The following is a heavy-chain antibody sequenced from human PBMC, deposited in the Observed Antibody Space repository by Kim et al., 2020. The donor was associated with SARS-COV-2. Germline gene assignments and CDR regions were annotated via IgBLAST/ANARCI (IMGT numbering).Heavy chain of an antibody. CDR1: GGTFSSYA. V-gene: IGHV1-69*13. J-gene: IGHJ6*02. Sequence: SVKVSCKASGGTFSSYAISCVRQAPGQGLEWMGGIIPIFGTANYAQKFQGRVTITADESTSTAYMELSSLRSEDTAVYYCARDPQLGYCSGGSCHQYYYGMDVWGQGTTVTVSS. CDR2: IIPIFGTA. D-gene: IGHD2-15*01. CDR3: ARDPQLGYCSGGSCHQYYYGMDV.